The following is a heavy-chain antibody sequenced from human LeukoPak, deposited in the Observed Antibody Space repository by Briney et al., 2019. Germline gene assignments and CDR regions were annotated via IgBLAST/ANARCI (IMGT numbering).Heavy chain of an antibody. V-gene: IGHV3-48*03. Sequence: GGSLRLSCAASGFTFSSYEMNWVRQAPGKGLEWVSYISSSGSTIYYADSVKGRFTISRDNAKNPLYLQMNSLRAEDTAVYYCAKSGYNRFDYWGQGTLVTVSS. J-gene: IGHJ4*02. D-gene: IGHD5-24*01. CDR3: AKSGYNRFDY. CDR1: GFTFSSYE. CDR2: ISSSGSTI.